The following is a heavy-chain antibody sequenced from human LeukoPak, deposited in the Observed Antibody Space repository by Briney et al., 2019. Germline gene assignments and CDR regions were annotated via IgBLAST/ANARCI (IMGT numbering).Heavy chain of an antibody. J-gene: IGHJ4*02. CDR3: ARVGSYYDNSGYPY. Sequence: GGSLRLSCAASGFTFSSYGMSWVRQAPGKGLEWVSVIYSGGDTYYADSVKGRFTISRDNSKNTLFLQMNSLRVEDTAVYYCARVGSYYDNSGYPYWGQGTLVTVSS. V-gene: IGHV3-53*01. CDR2: IYSGGDT. D-gene: IGHD3-22*01. CDR1: GFTFSSYG.